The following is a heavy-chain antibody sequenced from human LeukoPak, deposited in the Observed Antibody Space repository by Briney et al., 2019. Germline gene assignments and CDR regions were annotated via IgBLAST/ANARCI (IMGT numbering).Heavy chain of an antibody. CDR3: ARHFSGAAAPLPFDY. V-gene: IGHV4-59*08. J-gene: IGHJ4*02. CDR2: IYSSGHT. CDR1: GDSMSNYY. D-gene: IGHD6-13*01. Sequence: PSETLSLTCTVSGDSMSNYYWSWIRQPPGKGLEWIGYIYSSGHTNYNPSLKSRVTISVDTSKNQFSLNLRSVTAADTAVYYCARHFSGAAAPLPFDYWGQGTLVTVSS.